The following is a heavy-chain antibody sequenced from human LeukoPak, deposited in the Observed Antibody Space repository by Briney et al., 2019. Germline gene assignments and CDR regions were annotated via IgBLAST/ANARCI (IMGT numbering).Heavy chain of an antibody. CDR2: ISGSGGTT. V-gene: IGHV3-23*01. CDR3: AKSPTGQQLLYCDC. Sequence: GGSLRLSCAASGFTFSSYAMSWVRQAPGKGLEWVSAISGSGGTTYYADSVKGRFTISRDNSKNTLYLQMTSLRAEDTAVYYCAKSPTGQQLLYCDCWGQGTLVTVSS. J-gene: IGHJ4*02. CDR1: GFTFSSYA. D-gene: IGHD6-13*01.